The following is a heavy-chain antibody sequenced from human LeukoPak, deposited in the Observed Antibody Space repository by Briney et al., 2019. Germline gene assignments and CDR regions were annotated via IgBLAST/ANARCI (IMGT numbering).Heavy chain of an antibody. D-gene: IGHD6-19*01. J-gene: IGHJ2*01. V-gene: IGHV4-34*01. CDR2: INHSGST. CDR3: ARGAAVAARRYFDL. CDR1: GFTFSDYY. Sequence: GSLRLSCAASGFTFSDYYMSWIRQAPGKGLEWIGEINHSGSTNYNPSLKSRVTISVDTSKNQFSLKLSSVTAADTAVYYCARGAAVAARRYFDLWGRGTLVTVSS.